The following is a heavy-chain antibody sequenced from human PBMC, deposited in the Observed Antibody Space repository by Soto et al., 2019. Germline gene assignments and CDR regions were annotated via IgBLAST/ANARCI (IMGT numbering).Heavy chain of an antibody. CDR2: IYPGDSDT. Sequence: PGESLKISCKDSGNSFTSYWIGWVRQMPGKGLEWMGIIYPGDSDTRYSPSFQGQVTISADKSISTAYLQWSSQKASDTAMYYCARSTYYYDSSGYTYYYYGMDVWGQGTTVTVSS. CDR3: ARSTYYYDSSGYTYYYYGMDV. D-gene: IGHD3-22*01. V-gene: IGHV5-51*01. J-gene: IGHJ6*02. CDR1: GNSFTSYW.